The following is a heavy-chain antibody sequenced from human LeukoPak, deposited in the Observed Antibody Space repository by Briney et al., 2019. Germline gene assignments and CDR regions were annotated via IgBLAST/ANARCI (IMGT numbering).Heavy chain of an antibody. V-gene: IGHV4-59*01. CDR1: GGSISSYY. CDR2: IYYSGST. D-gene: IGHD6-19*01. Sequence: PSETLSLTCTVSGGSISSYYWSWIRQPPGKGLEWLGYIYYSGSTNYNPSLKSRVTISVDTPKNQFSLKLSSVTAADTAVYYCARDGPVPAVAGTWGQGTLVTVSS. J-gene: IGHJ4*02. CDR3: ARDGPVPAVAGT.